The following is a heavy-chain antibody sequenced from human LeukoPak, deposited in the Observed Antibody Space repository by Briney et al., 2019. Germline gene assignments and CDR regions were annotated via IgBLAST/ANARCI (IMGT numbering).Heavy chain of an antibody. CDR3: ARDGLRVVVTRAEYFQH. Sequence: ASVKVSCKASGYTFTSYGISWVRQAPGQGLEWMGWISAYNGNTNYAQKLQGRVTMTTDTSTSTAYMELRSLRSDDTAVCYCARDGLRVVVTRAEYFQHWGQGTLVTVSS. J-gene: IGHJ1*01. CDR1: GYTFTSYG. CDR2: ISAYNGNT. V-gene: IGHV1-18*01. D-gene: IGHD3-22*01.